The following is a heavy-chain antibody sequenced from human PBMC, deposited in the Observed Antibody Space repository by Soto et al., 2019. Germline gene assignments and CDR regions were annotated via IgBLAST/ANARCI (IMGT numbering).Heavy chain of an antibody. J-gene: IGHJ5*02. D-gene: IGHD3-10*01. CDR3: ASGVPDYYGSGSRWLHP. Sequence: SETLSLTCAVYGGSFSGYYWSWIRQPPGKGLEWIGEINHRGSTNYNPSLKSRVTISVDTSKNQFSLKLSSVTAADTAVYYCASGVPDYYGSGSRWLHPWGQGILVTVSS. CDR2: INHRGST. V-gene: IGHV4-34*09. CDR1: GGSFSGYY.